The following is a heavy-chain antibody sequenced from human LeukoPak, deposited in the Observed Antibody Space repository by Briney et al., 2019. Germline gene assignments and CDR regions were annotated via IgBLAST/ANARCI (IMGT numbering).Heavy chain of an antibody. CDR3: VRDPSNSGNWFDL. J-gene: IGHJ5*02. Sequence: GGSLRLSCAASGFNLRDYWMHWVRQAPGKGLVWVSRLGTDGTYTNYADSVKGRFTISRDNAKNTLYRQMDSLRAEDTAFYYCVRDPSNSGNWFDLWGQGTLSPSPQ. D-gene: IGHD4-11*01. CDR1: GFNLRDYW. CDR2: LGTDGTYT. V-gene: IGHV3-74*01.